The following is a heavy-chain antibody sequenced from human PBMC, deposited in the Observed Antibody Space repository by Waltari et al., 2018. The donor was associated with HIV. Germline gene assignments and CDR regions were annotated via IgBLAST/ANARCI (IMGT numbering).Heavy chain of an antibody. J-gene: IGHJ5*02. CDR2: VNHSGST. D-gene: IGHD2-15*01. Sequence: QVQLQQWGAGLLKPSETLSPTCAVYGGSFSGDYWSWIRQPPGKGLEWIGEVNHSGSTNYNPSRKSRVTISVDTSKNQFSLKRTSVTAADTAVYYCARGPLPGWFDPWGQGTLVTVSS. CDR3: ARGPLPGWFDP. CDR1: GGSFSGDY. V-gene: IGHV4-34*01.